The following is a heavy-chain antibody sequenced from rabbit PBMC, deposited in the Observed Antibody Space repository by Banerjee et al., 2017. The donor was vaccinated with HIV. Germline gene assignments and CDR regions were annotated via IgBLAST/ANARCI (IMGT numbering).Heavy chain of an antibody. D-gene: IGHD1-1*01. CDR1: GVSLNDKDV. Sequence: EQLEESGGGLVKPEGSLTLTCKASGVSLNDKDVMCWVRQAPGKGLEWIACIDAGSSGFTYFATWAKGRFTISKTSSTTVTLQMTRLTAADTATYFCARDTSTSFSSYGMDLWGPGTLVTVS. J-gene: IGHJ6*01. CDR2: IDAGSSGFT. V-gene: IGHV1S45*01. CDR3: ARDTSTSFSSYGMDL.